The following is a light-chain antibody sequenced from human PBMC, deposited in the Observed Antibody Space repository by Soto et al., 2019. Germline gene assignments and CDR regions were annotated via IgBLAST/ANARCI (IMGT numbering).Light chain of an antibody. CDR1: QSISSY. CDR3: QQSYSTPWT. V-gene: IGKV1-39*01. J-gene: IGKJ1*01. Sequence: IQLTHSPSSPSASVGDRVTIPCRASQSISSYLNWYQQKPGKAPKLLIYAASSLQSGVPSRFSGSGSGTDFTLTISSLQPEDFATYYCQQSYSTPWTFGQGTKVDIK. CDR2: AAS.